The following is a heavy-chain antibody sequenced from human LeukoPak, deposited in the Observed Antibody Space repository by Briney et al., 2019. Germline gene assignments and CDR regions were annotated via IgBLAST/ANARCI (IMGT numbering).Heavy chain of an antibody. CDR2: MNHSGST. D-gene: IGHD5-12*01. V-gene: IGHV4-34*01. Sequence: PSETLSLTCAVYGGSFSGHYWSWIRQPPGKGLEWIGEMNHSGSTNYNPSLKSRVTISVDTSKNQFSLKLSSVTAADTAVYYCARLSHSGYDLDYWGQGTLVTVSS. CDR3: ARLSHSGYDLDY. J-gene: IGHJ4*02. CDR1: GGSFSGHY.